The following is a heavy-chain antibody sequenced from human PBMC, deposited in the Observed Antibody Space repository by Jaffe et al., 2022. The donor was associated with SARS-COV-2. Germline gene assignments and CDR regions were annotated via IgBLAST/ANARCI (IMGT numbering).Heavy chain of an antibody. CDR3: TTEGDYYYYGMDV. CDR2: IKSKTDGGTT. Sequence: EVQLVESGGGLVKPGGSLRLSCAASGFTFSNAWMSWVRQAPGKGLEWVGRIKSKTDGGTTDYAAPVKGRFTISRDDSKNTLYLQMNSLKTEDTAVYYCTTEGDYYYYGMDVWGQGTTVTVSS. V-gene: IGHV3-15*01. J-gene: IGHJ6*02. CDR1: GFTFSNAW.